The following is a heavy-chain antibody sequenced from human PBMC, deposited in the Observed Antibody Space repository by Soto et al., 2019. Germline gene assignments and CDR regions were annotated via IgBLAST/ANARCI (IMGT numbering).Heavy chain of an antibody. CDR2: IKQDGRET. J-gene: IGHJ4*02. CDR1: GFTFSSYW. Sequence: EVQLVESGGGLVQPGGSLRLSCAASGFTFSSYWMSWARQAPGKALECVANIKQDGRETYYVDSVKGRFTISRDNANSALYLQMDSLGAEDTAVYYCARGTSHYNYVHVWYWGQGTHVIVSS. D-gene: IGHD3-16*01. CDR3: ARGTSHYNYVHVWY. V-gene: IGHV3-7*03.